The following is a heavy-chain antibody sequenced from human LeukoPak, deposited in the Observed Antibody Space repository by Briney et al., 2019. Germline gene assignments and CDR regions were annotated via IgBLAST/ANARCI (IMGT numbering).Heavy chain of an antibody. CDR3: AREVRGVSFFDY. J-gene: IGHJ4*02. V-gene: IGHV4-30-4*01. D-gene: IGHD3-10*01. CDR2: IYYSGST. Sequence: SETLSLTCTVSGGSISSGDYYWSWIRQPPGKGLEWIGYIYYSGSTYYNPSLKGRLTISVDTSKNQFSLKLSSVTAADTAVYYCAREVRGVSFFDYWGQGTLVTVSS. CDR1: GGSISSGDYY.